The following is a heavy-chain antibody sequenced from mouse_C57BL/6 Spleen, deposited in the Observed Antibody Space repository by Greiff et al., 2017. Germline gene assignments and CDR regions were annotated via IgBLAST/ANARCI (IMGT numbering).Heavy chain of an antibody. V-gene: IGHV5-16*01. CDR2: INYDGSST. J-gene: IGHJ1*03. CDR3: ARAPYYYGSPYWYFDV. D-gene: IGHD1-1*01. CDR1: GFTFSDYY. Sequence: EVQRVESEGGLVQPGSSMKLSCTASGFTFSDYYMAWVRQVPEKGLEWVANINYDGSSTYYLDSLKSRFIISRDNAKNILYLQMSSLKSEDTATYYCARAPYYYGSPYWYFDVWGTGTTVTVSS.